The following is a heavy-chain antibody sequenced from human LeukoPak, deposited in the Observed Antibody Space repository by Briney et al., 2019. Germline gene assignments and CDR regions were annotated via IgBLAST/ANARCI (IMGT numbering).Heavy chain of an antibody. V-gene: IGHV1-18*01. Sequence: ASVKVSCKASGYTFTNYGISWVRQAPGQGLEWVGWIRGDNGNTNHAQKLQGRVTMTTDTSTGTAYMELRSLGSDETAVYYCARVDLLTGYYFFDYWGQGTLVTVSS. CDR2: IRGDNGNT. D-gene: IGHD3-9*01. CDR3: ARVDLLTGYYFFDY. CDR1: GYTFTNYG. J-gene: IGHJ4*02.